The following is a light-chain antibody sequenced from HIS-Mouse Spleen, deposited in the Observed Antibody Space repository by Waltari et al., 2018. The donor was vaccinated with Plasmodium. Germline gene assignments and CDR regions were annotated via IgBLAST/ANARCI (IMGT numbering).Light chain of an antibody. CDR2: DVS. J-gene: IGLJ1*01. CDR1: SRDVGGYTY. Sequence: QSALTQPRSVSGSPGQSVTISCTGTSRDVGGYTYVHWYQQHPGKAPKLMIYDVSKRPSGVPDRFSGSKSGNTASLTISGLQAEDEADYYCCSYAGSYTYVFGTGTKVTVL. CDR3: CSYAGSYTYV. V-gene: IGLV2-11*02.